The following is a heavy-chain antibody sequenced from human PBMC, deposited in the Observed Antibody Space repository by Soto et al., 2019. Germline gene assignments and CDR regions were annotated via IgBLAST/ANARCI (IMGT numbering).Heavy chain of an antibody. CDR1: GYYYNSYG. CDR3: GRTRATEDTGKKFGDSQGQFDY. CDR2: ISAYNGDT. Sequence: QVQLVQSGAAVRKPGASVRVACKASGYYYNSYGVTWVRQAPGQGLEWMGWISAYNGDTYYEQKFQARITMTTDTSTTTAYLELRSLRSDDTAIYYCGRTRATEDTGKKFGDSQGQFDYWGQGSLVTVSS. J-gene: IGHJ4*02. D-gene: IGHD4-17*01. V-gene: IGHV1-18*01.